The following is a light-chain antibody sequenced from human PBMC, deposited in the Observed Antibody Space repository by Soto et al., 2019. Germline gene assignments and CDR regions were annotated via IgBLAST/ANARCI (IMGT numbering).Light chain of an antibody. J-gene: IGLJ1*01. V-gene: IGLV2-23*02. Sequence: QPVLTQPASVSGSTGQSITISCTGTSSDIGSYKLVSWYQQHPGKVPKLMIYEVTKRPSGVSDRFSGSKSGNTASLTISGLQAEDEADYYCFSYAGNSIYVFGTGTKLTVL. CDR1: SSDIGSYKL. CDR2: EVT. CDR3: FSYAGNSIYV.